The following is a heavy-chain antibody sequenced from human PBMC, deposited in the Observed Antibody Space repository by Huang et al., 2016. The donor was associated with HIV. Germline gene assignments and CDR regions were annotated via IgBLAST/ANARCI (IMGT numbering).Heavy chain of an antibody. Sequence: QVQLVQSGAEVKKPGSSVKVSCKASGGTFSTYAISWVRQAPGQGLEWMGGSIPIFGTANYAQKCQGRVTITADEFTSTADMELSSLRAEDTALYYCARGRTRSSLYDSYYGLDVWGQGTTVTVSS. J-gene: IGHJ6*02. CDR2: SIPIFGTA. D-gene: IGHD6-6*01. CDR1: GGTFSTYA. CDR3: ARGRTRSSLYDSYYGLDV. V-gene: IGHV1-69*01.